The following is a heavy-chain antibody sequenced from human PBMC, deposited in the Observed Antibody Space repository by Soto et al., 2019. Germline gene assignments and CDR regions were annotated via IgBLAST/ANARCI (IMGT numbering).Heavy chain of an antibody. CDR3: AKTRGAMIYAISVYGMDV. CDR1: GFSFSSFA. D-gene: IGHD2-8*01. Sequence: EVQLLESGGGFIHPVGSLRLSCAASGFSFSSFAMNWVRQAPGKGLEWVSIISGSADSTFYADSVKGRFTISRDNSKSTLYLQINSLRAEDTAVYYCAKTRGAMIYAISVYGMDVWGQGTTVTVSS. CDR2: ISGSADST. V-gene: IGHV3-23*01. J-gene: IGHJ6*02.